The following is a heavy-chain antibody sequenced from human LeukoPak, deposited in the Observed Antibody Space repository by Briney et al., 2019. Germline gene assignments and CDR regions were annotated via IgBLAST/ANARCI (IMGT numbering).Heavy chain of an antibody. D-gene: IGHD6-19*01. CDR2: ISAHDGTR. V-gene: IGHV1-18*01. CDR3: ARRSTLYSSGRFYFDY. Sequence: ASVKVSCKASGYTFTNYGITWVRRAPGQGLEWMGWISAHDGTRNYALKHEDRVTMTTDTSTSTAYMELRGLRSDDTAVYYCARRSTLYSSGRFYFDYWGQGTLVTVSS. J-gene: IGHJ4*02. CDR1: GYTFTNYG.